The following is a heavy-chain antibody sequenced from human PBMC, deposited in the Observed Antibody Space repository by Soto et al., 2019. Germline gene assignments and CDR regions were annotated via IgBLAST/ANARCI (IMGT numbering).Heavy chain of an antibody. V-gene: IGHV3-23*01. CDR1: GFTFSSYA. CDR2: ISGSGGST. Sequence: PGGSLRLSCAASGFTFSSYALSWVRQAPGKGLEWVSVISGSGGSTSYADSVRGRFTISRDNSKNTLYLQMNSLRAEDTAVYYCARDRGGRGFGSSGGSSRRYYGMDVWGQGTTVTVSS. CDR3: ARDRGGRGFGSSGGSSRRYYGMDV. J-gene: IGHJ6*02. D-gene: IGHD2-15*01.